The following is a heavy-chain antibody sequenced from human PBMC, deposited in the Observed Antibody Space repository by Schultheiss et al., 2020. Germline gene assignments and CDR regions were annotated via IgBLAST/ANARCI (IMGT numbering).Heavy chain of an antibody. Sequence: SCAASGFTFSSYGMHWVRQAPGKGLEWVAVISYDGSNKYYADSVKGRFTISRDNSKNTLYLQMNSLRAEDTAVYYCAKDPYSSGWEYYFDYWGQGTLVTVSS. D-gene: IGHD6-19*01. V-gene: IGHV3-30*18. CDR3: AKDPYSSGWEYYFDY. J-gene: IGHJ4*02. CDR1: GFTFSSYG. CDR2: ISYDGSNK.